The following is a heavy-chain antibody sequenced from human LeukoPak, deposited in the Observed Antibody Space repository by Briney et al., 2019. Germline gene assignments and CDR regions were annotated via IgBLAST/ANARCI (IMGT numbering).Heavy chain of an antibody. Sequence: ASVKVSCKASGYTFINYYIHWVRQAPGQGLEWMGIINPSGGSTTYPQKFQGRVTMTRDMSTSTVYMDLSSLRSEDTAVYYCARGRIRYDDYSSGWFVFFEFWGQGSLVTVSS. J-gene: IGHJ4*02. CDR3: ARGRIRYDDYSSGWFVFFEF. V-gene: IGHV1-46*01. D-gene: IGHD6-19*01. CDR1: GYTFINYY. CDR2: INPSGGST.